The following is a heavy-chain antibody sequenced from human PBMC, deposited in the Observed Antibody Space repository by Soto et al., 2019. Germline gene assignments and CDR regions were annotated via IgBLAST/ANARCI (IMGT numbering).Heavy chain of an antibody. CDR2: ISAYNGNT. Sequence: ASVKVSCKASGYTFTSYGISWVRQAPGQGLEWMGWISAYNGNTNYAQKLQGRVTMTTDTSTSTAYMELRSLRSDDTAVYYCARHLGDGIYYYYMDVWGKGTTVTVSS. V-gene: IGHV1-18*01. CDR1: GYTFTSYG. CDR3: ARHLGDGIYYYYMDV. D-gene: IGHD2-21*02. J-gene: IGHJ6*03.